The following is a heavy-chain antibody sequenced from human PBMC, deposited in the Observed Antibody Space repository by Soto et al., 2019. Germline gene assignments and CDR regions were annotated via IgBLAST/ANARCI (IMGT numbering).Heavy chain of an antibody. D-gene: IGHD5-18*01. CDR2: ISGSGGST. Sequence: GGSLRLSCAASGFTFSSYAVSFVRQAPGKGLEWVSAISGSGGSTYYADSVKGRFTISRDNSKNTLYLQMNSLRAEDTAVYYCAKDSLRGYSYGYDCWGQGTLVTV. CDR1: GFTFSSYA. CDR3: AKDSLRGYSYGYDC. V-gene: IGHV3-23*01. J-gene: IGHJ4*02.